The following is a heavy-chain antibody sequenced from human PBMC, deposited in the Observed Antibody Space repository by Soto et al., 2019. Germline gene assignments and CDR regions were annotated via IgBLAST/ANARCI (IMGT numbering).Heavy chain of an antibody. CDR3: ARDPGDRNGMSV. V-gene: IGHV3-66*01. Sequence: ESGGDLVQPGGSLRLSCAASGFTVSDDYMNWVRQAPGKGLEWVSVIYRGGGRYYADSVKGRFTISRDNSKNMVYLQMNSLRAEDTAVYYCARDPGDRNGMSVWGQGTTVTVSS. CDR1: GFTVSDDY. D-gene: IGHD1-26*01. J-gene: IGHJ6*02. CDR2: IYRGGGR.